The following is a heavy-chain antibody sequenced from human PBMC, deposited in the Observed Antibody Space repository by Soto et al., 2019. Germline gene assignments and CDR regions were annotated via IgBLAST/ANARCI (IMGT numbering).Heavy chain of an antibody. D-gene: IGHD5-18*01. CDR1: GYTFTDYA. J-gene: IGHJ4*02. CDR3: ARDTGYTFGSLNY. V-gene: IGHV1-3*01. Sequence: ASVKVSCKASGYTFTDYALHWVRQAPGQRLEWMGWMNAGVGNTLYSQKFQGRITITRDTSASTAYMELDSLKSEDTAIYYCARDTGYTFGSLNYWGPGTLVTVSS. CDR2: MNAGVGNT.